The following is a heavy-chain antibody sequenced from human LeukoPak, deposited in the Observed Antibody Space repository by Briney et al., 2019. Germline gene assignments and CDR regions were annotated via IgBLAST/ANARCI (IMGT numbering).Heavy chain of an antibody. CDR1: GFTFSNYA. Sequence: GGSLRLSCAASGFTFSNYAMSWVRQAPGKGLAWVSTVSGTGATTHYADSVKGRFTISRDNSKNTLYLQMNSLRAEDTAVYYCAKDPTRGYCSSTSFYVGDVWGKRTTLTVSS. V-gene: IGHV3-23*01. CDR2: VSGTGATT. D-gene: IGHD2-2*01. CDR3: AKDPTRGYCSSTSFYVGDV. J-gene: IGHJ6*04.